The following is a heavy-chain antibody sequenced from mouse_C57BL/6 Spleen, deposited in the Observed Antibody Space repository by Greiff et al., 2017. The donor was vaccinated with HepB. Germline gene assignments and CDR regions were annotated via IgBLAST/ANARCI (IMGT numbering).Heavy chain of an antibody. CDR2: IYPGSGST. V-gene: IGHV1-55*01. J-gene: IGHJ1*03. CDR1: GYTFTSYW. CDR3: ARLNYGSSYVWYFDV. D-gene: IGHD1-1*01. Sequence: VQLQQPGAELVKPGASVKMSCKASGYTFTSYWITWVKQRPGQGLEWIGDIYPGSGSTNYNEKFKSKATLTVDTASSTAYMQLSSLTSEDSAVYYCARLNYGSSYVWYFDVWGTGTTVTVSS.